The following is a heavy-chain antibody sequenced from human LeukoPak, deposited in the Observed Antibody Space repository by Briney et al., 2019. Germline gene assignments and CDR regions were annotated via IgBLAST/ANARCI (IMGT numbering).Heavy chain of an antibody. CDR3: ARDWGLYSSGSGPFYFDY. V-gene: IGHV1-2*06. CDR1: GYTFTGYY. D-gene: IGHD6-19*01. CDR2: INPNTGGA. J-gene: IGHJ4*02. Sequence: ASVKVSCRASGYTFTGYYLHWARQAPGQGLEWVGRINPNTGGANYAQNFQGRVTMTRDTSITTAYMELTRLRSDDTAAYYCARDWGLYSSGSGPFYFDYWGQGSLVTVSS.